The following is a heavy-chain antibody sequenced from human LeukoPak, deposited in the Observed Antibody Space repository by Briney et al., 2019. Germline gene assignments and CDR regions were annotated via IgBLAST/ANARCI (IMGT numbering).Heavy chain of an antibody. V-gene: IGHV1-8*03. CDR3: ARGPYDSSGYRFDY. J-gene: IGHJ4*02. CDR2: MNPNSGNT. D-gene: IGHD3-22*01. CDR1: GYTFSTYD. Sequence: ASVTVSCTASGYTFSTYDINWVRQATGQGLEWMGWMNPNSGNTGYAQKFQGRVSITGNNFISTAYMELSSLRSEDTAVYYCARGPYDSSGYRFDYWGQGTLVTVSS.